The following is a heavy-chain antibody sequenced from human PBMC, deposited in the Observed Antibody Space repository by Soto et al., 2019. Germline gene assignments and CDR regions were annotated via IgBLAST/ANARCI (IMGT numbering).Heavy chain of an antibody. J-gene: IGHJ4*02. D-gene: IGHD3-22*01. V-gene: IGHV1-69*13. Sequence: ASVKVSCKAPGGTFSSYAISWVRQAPGQGLEWMGGIIPIFGTANYAQKFQGRVTITADESTSTAYMELSSLRSEDTAVYYCARDQRHYYDSSGYYPNPFDYWGQGTLVTVSS. CDR3: ARDQRHYYDSSGYYPNPFDY. CDR1: GGTFSSYA. CDR2: IIPIFGTA.